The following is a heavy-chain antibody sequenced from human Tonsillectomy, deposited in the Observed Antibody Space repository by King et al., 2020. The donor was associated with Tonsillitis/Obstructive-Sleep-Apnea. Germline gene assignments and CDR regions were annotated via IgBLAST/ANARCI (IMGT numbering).Heavy chain of an antibody. D-gene: IGHD3-3*01. V-gene: IGHV4-59*01. Sequence: QLQESGPGLVKPSETLSLTCTVSGDSINSYYWSWLRQPQGKGLEWIGYSSYSGNTNYNPSLKSRVTISIDTSKNQFSLKLRSVTAADTAVYYCAGSKGSGSYFDYWGQGTLVTVSS. CDR2: SSYSGNT. CDR3: AGSKGSGSYFDY. CDR1: GDSINSYY. J-gene: IGHJ4*02.